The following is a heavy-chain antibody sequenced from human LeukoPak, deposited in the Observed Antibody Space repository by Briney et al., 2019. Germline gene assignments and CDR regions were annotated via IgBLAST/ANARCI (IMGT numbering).Heavy chain of an antibody. D-gene: IGHD4-17*01. J-gene: IGHJ4*02. V-gene: IGHV3-30*03. CDR2: ISYDGSNK. CDR3: ARDGYGDYVSSSSFDF. CDR1: GFTFSSYG. Sequence: PGGSLRLSCAASGFTFSSYGMHWVRQAPGKGLEWVAVISYDGSNKYYADSVKGRFTISRDNSKNTLYLQMNSLRAEDTAVYYCARDGYGDYVSSSSFDFWGQGTLVTVSS.